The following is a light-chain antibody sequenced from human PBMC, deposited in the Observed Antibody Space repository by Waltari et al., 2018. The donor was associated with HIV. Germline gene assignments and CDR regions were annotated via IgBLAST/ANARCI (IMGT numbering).Light chain of an antibody. CDR1: NIGVRS. CDR2: DNS. J-gene: IGLJ2*01. CDR3: QVWDNIGDRVV. V-gene: IGLV3-21*02. Sequence: SYELTQPPSMSVAAGQAARFTCGGHNIGVRSVHWYQKRPGQAPVLVVYDNSDRPPGTPARFSGSNSRNTATLTISRVEAGDEAEYYCQVWDNIGDRVVFGGGTKLTVL.